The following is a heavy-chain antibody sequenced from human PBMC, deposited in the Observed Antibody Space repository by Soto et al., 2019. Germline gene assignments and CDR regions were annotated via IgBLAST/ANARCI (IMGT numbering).Heavy chain of an antibody. CDR2: IYPGDSDT. J-gene: IGHJ6*02. D-gene: IGHD2-2*01. CDR3: ARHYCSSTSCYPVYYYYYGMDV. Sequence: GESLKISCKGSGYSFTSYWIGWVRQMPGKGLEWMGIIYPGDSDTRYSPSFQGQVTISADKSISTAYLQWSSLKASDTAMYYCARHYCSSTSCYPVYYYYYGMDVWGQGATVTVSS. V-gene: IGHV5-51*01. CDR1: GYSFTSYW.